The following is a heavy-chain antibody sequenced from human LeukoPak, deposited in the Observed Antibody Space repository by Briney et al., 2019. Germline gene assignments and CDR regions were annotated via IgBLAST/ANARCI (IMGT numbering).Heavy chain of an antibody. V-gene: IGHV3-43*02. D-gene: IGHD6-13*01. J-gene: IGHJ6*02. CDR1: GFTFDDYA. CDR2: ISGDGGST. CDR3: AKDAAAGFYGMDV. Sequence: PGGSLRLSCAASGFTFDDYAMHWVRHAPGKGLEWVSLISGDGGSTYYADSVKGRFTISRDNSKISLYLQMNSLRTEDTALYYCAKDAAAGFYGMDVWGQGTTVTVSS.